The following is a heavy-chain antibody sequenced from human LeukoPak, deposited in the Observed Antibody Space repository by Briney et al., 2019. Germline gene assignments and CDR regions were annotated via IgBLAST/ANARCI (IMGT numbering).Heavy chain of an antibody. CDR1: GYTFTGYY. CDR2: INPNSGDT. V-gene: IGHV1-2*02. Sequence: ASVKVSCKASGYTFTGYYMHWVRQAPGQGLEWMGWINPNSGDTNYAQKFQGRVTMTRDTSISTAYMELSRLRSDDTAVYYCARDGDEGYYYDSSGYYTTFDYWGQGTLVTVSS. D-gene: IGHD3-22*01. CDR3: ARDGDEGYYYDSSGYYTTFDY. J-gene: IGHJ4*02.